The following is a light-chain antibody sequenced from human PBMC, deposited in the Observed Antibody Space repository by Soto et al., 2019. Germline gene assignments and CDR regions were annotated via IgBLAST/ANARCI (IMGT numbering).Light chain of an antibody. J-gene: IGLJ2*01. Sequence: LTQPRSVSGSPGQSVTISCTGTSSDVGGYNYVSWYQQHPGKAPKLMIYDVSKRPSGVPDRFSGSKSGNTASLTISGLQAEDEADYYCCSYAGSYPVVFGGGTKVTVL. V-gene: IGLV2-11*01. CDR2: DVS. CDR1: SSDVGGYNY. CDR3: CSYAGSYPVV.